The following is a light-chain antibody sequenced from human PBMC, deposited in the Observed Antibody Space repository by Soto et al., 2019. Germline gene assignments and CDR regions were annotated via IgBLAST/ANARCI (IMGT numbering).Light chain of an antibody. J-gene: IGKJ5*01. CDR1: QGVSSY. CDR2: GAS. V-gene: IGKV3-20*01. Sequence: EIVLTQSPATLSLSPGESATLSCRASQGVSSYLAWYQQKPGQAPRLLIYGASSRATGIPDRFSGSGSGTDFTLTISRLEPEDFAVYYCQQYGSSPPITFGQGTRLEIK. CDR3: QQYGSSPPIT.